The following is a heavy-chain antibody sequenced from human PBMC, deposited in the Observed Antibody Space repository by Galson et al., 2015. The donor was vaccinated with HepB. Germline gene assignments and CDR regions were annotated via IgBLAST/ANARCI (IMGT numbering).Heavy chain of an antibody. D-gene: IGHD6-19*01. CDR1: GFTFSNFA. J-gene: IGHJ4*02. CDR3: ARGGSGWSFHY. V-gene: IGHV3-30-3*01. Sequence: SLRLSCAASGFTFSNFALHWVRQAPGKGLEWVAVISYDGSNKYYADSVKGRITISRDNSKNTLYLQMNSLRVEDTAVYYCARGGSGWSFHYCGQGTLVTVSS. CDR2: ISYDGSNK.